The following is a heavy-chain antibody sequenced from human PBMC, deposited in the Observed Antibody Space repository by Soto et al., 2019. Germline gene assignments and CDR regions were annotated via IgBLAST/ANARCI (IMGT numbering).Heavy chain of an antibody. CDR1: GFIFSNHF. CDR2: IWYDGNTE. V-gene: IGHV3-33*06. CDR3: AKESDTFDV. J-gene: IGHJ3*01. Sequence: QVQLVESGGGVVQPGNSLRLSCAASGFIFSNHFMHWVRQAPGKGLEWLAGIWYDGNTEFYAESLKGRLTISRDTSKNTLYLEMSSLRAEDTAMYYCAKESDTFDVWCQWTIVIVS.